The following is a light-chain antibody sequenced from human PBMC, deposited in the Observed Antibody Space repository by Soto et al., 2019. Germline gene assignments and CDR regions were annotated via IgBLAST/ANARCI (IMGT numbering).Light chain of an antibody. CDR3: SSYTSTSTVV. J-gene: IGLJ2*01. CDR1: SSDVGGYNY. Sequence: QSALTQPASVSGSPGQAITISCTGTSSDVGGYNYVSWYQQHPCKAPKLMIYDVDNRPSGVSNRFSGSRSGNTASLTISGLQAEYEADYYCSSYTSTSTVVFGGGTKLTVL. V-gene: IGLV2-14*01. CDR2: DVD.